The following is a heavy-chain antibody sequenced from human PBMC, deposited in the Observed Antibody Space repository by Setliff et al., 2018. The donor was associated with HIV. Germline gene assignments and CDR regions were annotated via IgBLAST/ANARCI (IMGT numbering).Heavy chain of an antibody. CDR2: VYNSGIT. CDR1: GGSVSSPSYY. J-gene: IGHJ5*02. CDR3: ATCRHRPSNWFDP. V-gene: IGHV4-39*07. Sequence: LSLTCAVSGGSVSSPSYYWGWIRQPPGKGLEWIGSVYNSGITFKNPSLKSRVSISVDRSGNQFSLRLTSVTAADTAVYYCATCRHRPSNWFDPWGQGTVVTV.